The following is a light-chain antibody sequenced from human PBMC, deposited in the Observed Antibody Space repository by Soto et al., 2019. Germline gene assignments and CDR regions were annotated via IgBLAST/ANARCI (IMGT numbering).Light chain of an antibody. CDR1: SIDIAPYNY. CDR3: SSYTSSTNYV. V-gene: IGLV2-14*01. Sequence: QSALTQPASVSGSPGQSLTISCTGTSIDIAPYNYVSWYQQHPGKAPKLIIYEVSYRPSGISNRSSGSKSGNTASLTISGLQAEDEADYYCSSYTSSTNYVFGTGTKVNVL. CDR2: EVS. J-gene: IGLJ1*01.